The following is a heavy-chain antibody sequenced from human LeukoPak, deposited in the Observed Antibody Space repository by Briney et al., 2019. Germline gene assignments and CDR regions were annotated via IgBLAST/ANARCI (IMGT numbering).Heavy chain of an antibody. Sequence: GGSLRLSCAASGFTFSSYSMNWVRQAPGKGLEWVSSISSSSSYIYYADSVKGRFTISRDNAKNSLYLQMNSLRAEDTAVYYCARVYGSGWRHFDYWGQGTLVTVSS. V-gene: IGHV3-21*01. D-gene: IGHD6-19*01. CDR3: ARVYGSGWRHFDY. J-gene: IGHJ4*02. CDR2: ISSSSSYI. CDR1: GFTFSSYS.